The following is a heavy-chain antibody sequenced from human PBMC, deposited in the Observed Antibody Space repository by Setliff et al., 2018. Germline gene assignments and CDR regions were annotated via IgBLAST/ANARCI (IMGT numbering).Heavy chain of an antibody. CDR3: VNARMVTTWGRAY. CDR2: ITSSGGDT. D-gene: IGHD4-17*01. Sequence: LRLSCAASGLTFSSYDMNWVRQAPGEGLEWVSTITSSGGDTYYADSVKGRLTISRDNSRNTLFLQMNSLRADDTAVYFCVNARMVTTWGRAYWGQGTLVTVSS. V-gene: IGHV3-23*01. J-gene: IGHJ4*02. CDR1: GLTFSSYD.